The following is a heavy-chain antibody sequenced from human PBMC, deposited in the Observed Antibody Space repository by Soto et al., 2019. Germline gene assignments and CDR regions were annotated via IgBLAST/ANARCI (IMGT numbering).Heavy chain of an antibody. J-gene: IGHJ4*02. CDR1: GGSISSYY. V-gene: IGHV4-59*01. Sequence: QVQLQESGPGLVKPSETLSLTCTVSGGSISSYYWSWIRQPPGKGLEWIGYIYYSGSTNYNPSLKSRVTISVDTSKNQFSLKLSSVTAADTAVYYCARGSEDYGDYGGPMVDYWGQGTLLTVSS. D-gene: IGHD4-17*01. CDR3: ARGSEDYGDYGGPMVDY. CDR2: IYYSGST.